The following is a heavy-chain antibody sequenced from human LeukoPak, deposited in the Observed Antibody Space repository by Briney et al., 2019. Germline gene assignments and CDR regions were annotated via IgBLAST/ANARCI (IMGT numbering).Heavy chain of an antibody. V-gene: IGHV3-23*01. CDR3: ARGNGIYSYAFYYYYMDV. J-gene: IGHJ6*03. CDR1: GFTFSNFA. D-gene: IGHD5-18*01. CDR2: ITGYGAT. Sequence: GGSLRLSCAASGFTFSNFAMMWVRQAPGTGLQWVSTITGYGATFYADSVRGRFTIFRDTSKNTLYLQMNSLRAEDTAVYYCARGNGIYSYAFYYYYMDVWGKGTTVTVSS.